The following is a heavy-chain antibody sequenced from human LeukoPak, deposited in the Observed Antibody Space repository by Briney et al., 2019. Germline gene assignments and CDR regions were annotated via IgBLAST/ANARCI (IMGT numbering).Heavy chain of an antibody. CDR1: GGSISSYY. CDR2: IYYSGST. V-gene: IGHV4-59*01. CDR3: ARFEYSSSSGLDV. D-gene: IGHD6-6*01. J-gene: IGHJ6*04. Sequence: SETLSLTCTVSGGSISSYYWSWIRQPPGKGLEWIGYIYYSGSTNYNPSLKSRVTISVDTSKNQFSLKLSSVTAADTAVYYCARFEYSSSSGLDVWGKGTTVTVSP.